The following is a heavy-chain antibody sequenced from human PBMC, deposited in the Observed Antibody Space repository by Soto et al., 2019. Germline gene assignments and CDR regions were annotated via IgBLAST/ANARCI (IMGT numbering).Heavy chain of an antibody. V-gene: IGHV3-30*18. CDR2: ISYDGSNK. CDR1: GFTFSSYG. Sequence: ESGGGVVQPGRSLRLSCAASGFTFSSYGMHWVRQAPGKGLEWVAVISYDGSNKYYADSVKGRFTISRDNSKNTLYLQMNSLRAEDTAVYYCAKDAPYYDYIWGSYRPLDYWGQGTLVTVSS. D-gene: IGHD3-16*02. J-gene: IGHJ4*02. CDR3: AKDAPYYDYIWGSYRPLDY.